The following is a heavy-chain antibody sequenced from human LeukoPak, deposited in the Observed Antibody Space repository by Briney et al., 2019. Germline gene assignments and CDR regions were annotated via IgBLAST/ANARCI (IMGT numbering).Heavy chain of an antibody. CDR1: GYTFTGYY. CDR3: ARGGTGNYDSTMVYY. V-gene: IGHV1-2*02. Sequence: ASVKVSCKASGYTFTGYYMHWVRQAPGQGLEWMGWINPNSGGTNYAQKFQGRVTMTRDTSISTAYMELSRLRSDDTAVYYCARGGTGNYDSTMVYYWGQGTLVTVSS. D-gene: IGHD3-22*01. CDR2: INPNSGGT. J-gene: IGHJ4*02.